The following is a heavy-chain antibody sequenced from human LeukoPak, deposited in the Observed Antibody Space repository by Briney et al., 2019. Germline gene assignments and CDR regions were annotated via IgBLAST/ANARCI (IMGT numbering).Heavy chain of an antibody. CDR1: GFTFSDYY. CDR3: ARVNLSDAFDI. J-gene: IGHJ3*02. V-gene: IGHV3-11*01. CDR2: ISSSGSTI. Sequence: GGTLRLSCAASGFTFSDYYMSWIRQAPGKGLEWVSYISSSGSTIYYADSVKGRFTISRDNAKNSLYLQMNSLRAEDTAVYYCARVNLSDAFDIWGQGTMVTVSS. D-gene: IGHD1-14*01.